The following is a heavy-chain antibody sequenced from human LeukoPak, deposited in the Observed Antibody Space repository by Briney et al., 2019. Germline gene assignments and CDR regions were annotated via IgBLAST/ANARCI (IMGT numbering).Heavy chain of an antibody. CDR2: ISSSSGTTT. CDR3: ARVRGSYSVDY. Sequence: GGSLRLSCAASGFTFSDYYMSWIRQAPGKGLEWVSYISSSSGTTTHYADSVKGRFTISRDNAKNSLHLQMNSLRAEDTAVYYCARVRGSYSVDYWGQGTLVSVSS. J-gene: IGHJ4*02. CDR1: GFTFSDYY. D-gene: IGHD1-26*01. V-gene: IGHV3-11*04.